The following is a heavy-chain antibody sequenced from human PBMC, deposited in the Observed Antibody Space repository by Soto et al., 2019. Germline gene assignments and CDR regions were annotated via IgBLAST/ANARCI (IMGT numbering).Heavy chain of an antibody. V-gene: IGHV4-34*01. CDR2: INHSGST. J-gene: IGHJ2*01. CDR1: GGSFSGYY. D-gene: IGHD5-12*01. Sequence: SETLSLTCAVYGGSFSGYYWSWIRQPPGKGLEWIGEINHSGSTNYNPSLKSRVTISVDTSKNQFSLKLSSVTAADTAVYYCAREPRDGYNRNWYFDLWGRGTLVTVSS. CDR3: AREPRDGYNRNWYFDL.